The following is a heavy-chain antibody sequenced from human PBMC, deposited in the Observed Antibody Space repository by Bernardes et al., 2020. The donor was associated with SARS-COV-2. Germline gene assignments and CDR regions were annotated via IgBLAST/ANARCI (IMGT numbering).Heavy chain of an antibody. J-gene: IGHJ4*02. CDR2: ITPNSGGT. Sequence: ASVKVSCKASGYTFTGYYIHWVRQAPGQGLEWMGWITPNSGGTNYAQKFQGRVTMTRDTSISTAYMELSWLRSDDTAVYYCAREGVGTTRYFDYWGQGTLVTVSS. D-gene: IGHD1-26*01. V-gene: IGHV1-2*02. CDR3: AREGVGTTRYFDY. CDR1: GYTFTGYY.